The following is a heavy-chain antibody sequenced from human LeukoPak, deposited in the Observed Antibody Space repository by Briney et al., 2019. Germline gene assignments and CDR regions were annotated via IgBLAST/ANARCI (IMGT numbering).Heavy chain of an antibody. CDR2: INTNTGNP. V-gene: IGHV7-4-1*02. D-gene: IGHD6-13*01. Sequence: ASVKVSCKASGGTFSSYAISWVRQAPGQGLEWMGWINTNTGNPTYAQGFTGRFVFSLDTSVSTAYLQISSLKAEDTAVYYCAAHAAAPAFDIWGQGTMVTVSS. CDR3: AAHAAAPAFDI. J-gene: IGHJ3*02. CDR1: GGTFSSYA.